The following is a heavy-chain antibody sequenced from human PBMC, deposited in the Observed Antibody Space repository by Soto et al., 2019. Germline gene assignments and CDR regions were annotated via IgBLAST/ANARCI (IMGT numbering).Heavy chain of an antibody. CDR1: GYTFPNYW. V-gene: IGHV5-51*01. J-gene: IGHJ6*02. CDR3: ARHGRSIDHHNSVYYAMDV. D-gene: IGHD1-1*01. CDR2: IYPGDSDT. Sequence: PGESLKISCNGSGYTFPNYWIGWVRQMPGKGLGWMGTIYPGDSDTRYSPSFQGQVTISVDKSLSTAYLQLSSLKASDTATYYCARHGRSIDHHNSVYYAMDVWGQGTTVTVSS.